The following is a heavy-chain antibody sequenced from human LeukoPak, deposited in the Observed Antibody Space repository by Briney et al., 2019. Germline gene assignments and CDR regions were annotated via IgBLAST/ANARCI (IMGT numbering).Heavy chain of an antibody. J-gene: IGHJ4*02. D-gene: IGHD1-7*01. CDR2: IKQDGSEK. CDR3: ARDNWNYVLDY. CDR1: GGSISSYY. V-gene: IGHV3-7*01. Sequence: ETLSLTCTVSGGSISSYYWSWVRQAPGKGLEWVANIKQDGSEKYYVDSVKGRFTISRDNAKNSLYLQMNSLRAEDTAVYYCARDNWNYVLDYWGQGTLVTVSS.